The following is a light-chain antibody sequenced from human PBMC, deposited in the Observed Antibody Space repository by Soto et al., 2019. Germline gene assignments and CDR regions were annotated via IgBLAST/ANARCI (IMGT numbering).Light chain of an antibody. J-gene: IGKJ2*01. Sequence: DIQMTQSPSSLSASVGDRVTITCRASQSISSYLNWYQQKPGKAPKLLIYAASRLKSGVPSRFSGSGSGTDFTLTISSLQPEDFATYYCQQSYSTLYTFGQGTKLEIK. V-gene: IGKV1-39*01. CDR3: QQSYSTLYT. CDR1: QSISSY. CDR2: AAS.